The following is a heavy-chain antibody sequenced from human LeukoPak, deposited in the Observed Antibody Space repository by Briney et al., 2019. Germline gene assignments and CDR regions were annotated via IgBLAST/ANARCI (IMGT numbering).Heavy chain of an antibody. CDR3: ATAGRYDSWSGHPY. CDR2: FHPEDGET. J-gene: IGHJ4*02. Sequence: ASVKVSCKVSGYSLTDLSIHWVRQAPGKGLEWMGGFHPEDGETSFAQKFQGRVTVTEDTSTDTAYMELSSLRSQDTAVYYCATAGRYDSWSGHPYWGQGTLVTVSS. V-gene: IGHV1-24*01. CDR1: GYSLTDLS. D-gene: IGHD3-3*01.